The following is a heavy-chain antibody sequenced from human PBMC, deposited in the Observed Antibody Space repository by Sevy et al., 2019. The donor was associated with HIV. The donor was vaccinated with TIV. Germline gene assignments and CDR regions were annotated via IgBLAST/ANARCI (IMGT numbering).Heavy chain of an antibody. CDR1: GFSFSSYA. CDR2: ISGSGDNT. D-gene: IGHD6-19*01. Sequence: GGSLRLSCAASGFSFSSYAMSWVRQAPGKGLEWVSVISGSGDNTYYADSVKGRFTISRDNSKNTLYLQMNSLRADDTAVYYCAKVQWLPTRWFDPWGQGTLVTVSS. J-gene: IGHJ5*02. CDR3: AKVQWLPTRWFDP. V-gene: IGHV3-23*01.